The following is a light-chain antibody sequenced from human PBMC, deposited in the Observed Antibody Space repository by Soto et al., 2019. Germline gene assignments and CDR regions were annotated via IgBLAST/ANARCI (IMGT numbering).Light chain of an antibody. V-gene: IGLV1-40*01. CDR2: GNS. CDR3: QSYDSSLSGAVV. CDR1: SSNIGAGYD. J-gene: IGLJ2*01. Sequence: QSVLTQPPSVSGAPGQRVTISCTGSSSNIGAGYDVHWYQQLPGTAPKLLIYGNSNRPSGVPDRFSGDKSGTSASLAITGLQAEDEADYYCQSYDSSLSGAVVFGGGTKVTVL.